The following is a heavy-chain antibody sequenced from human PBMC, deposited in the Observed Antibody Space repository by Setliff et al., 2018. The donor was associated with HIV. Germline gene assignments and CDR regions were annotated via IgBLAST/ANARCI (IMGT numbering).Heavy chain of an antibody. CDR2: INPNSGGT. V-gene: IGHV1-2*02. Sequence: ASVKVSFKAYGYTLTAYYMHWVRQAPGQGLEWMGWINPNSGGTNYAQKFRGRVTMTRDTSINTAHMYLSSLRSDDTAIYFCARGTDFWSGSYNFDYWGQGTQVTVSS. CDR3: ARGTDFWSGSYNFDY. D-gene: IGHD3-3*01. CDR1: GYTLTAYY. J-gene: IGHJ4*02.